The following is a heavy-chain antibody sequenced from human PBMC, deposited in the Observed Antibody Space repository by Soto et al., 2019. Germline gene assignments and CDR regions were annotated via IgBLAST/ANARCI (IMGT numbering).Heavy chain of an antibody. CDR1: GGSIRNANFY. D-gene: IGHD6-19*01. V-gene: IGHV4-31*03. J-gene: IGHJ3*02. CDR3: ARELEGTVTGGGALGI. CDR2: ISYSGYT. Sequence: QVQLQESGQGLVKPSQTLSLTCTVSGGSIRNANFYWSYLRQRPGTGLEWIGYISYSGYTYYHPSLKSRVIISVDPSNNQFTLILNAVTAADTAVYDCARELEGTVTGGGALGIWGRGTLVTVSS.